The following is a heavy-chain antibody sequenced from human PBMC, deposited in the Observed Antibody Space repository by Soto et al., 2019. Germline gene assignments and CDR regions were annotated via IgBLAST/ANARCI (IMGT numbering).Heavy chain of an antibody. CDR1: GFSLDTSGVG. CDR3: SHMESRVASYGLDV. V-gene: IGHV2-5*02. D-gene: IGHD3-3*01. CDR2: IYWDDDK. Sequence: QITLKESGPTLVKPTQTLTLTCTFSGFSLDTSGVGVAWIRQPPGKALEWLTLIYWDDDKRYSPSLRSRLTRTKDTAENRVVLTMTNMDPVDTATYYCSHMESRVASYGLDVWGQGTTVTVSS. J-gene: IGHJ6*02.